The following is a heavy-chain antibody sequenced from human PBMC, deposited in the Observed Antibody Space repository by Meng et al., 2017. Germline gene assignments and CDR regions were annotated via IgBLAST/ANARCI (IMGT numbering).Heavy chain of an antibody. CDR3: ARSRTYYYDSSGYHYFDY. Sequence: GSLRLSCTVSGGSISSYYWSWIRQPPGKGLEWIGYIYYSGSTNYNPSLKSRVTISEDTSKNQFSLKLSSVTAADTAVYYCARSRTYYYDSSGYHYFDYWGQGTLVTVSS. D-gene: IGHD3-22*01. J-gene: IGHJ4*02. V-gene: IGHV4-59*01. CDR1: GGSISSYY. CDR2: IYYSGST.